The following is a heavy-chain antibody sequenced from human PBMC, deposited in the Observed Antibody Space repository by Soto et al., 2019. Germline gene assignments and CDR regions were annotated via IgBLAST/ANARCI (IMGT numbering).Heavy chain of an antibody. D-gene: IGHD3-3*01. J-gene: IGHJ4*02. CDR3: AHRVLRTVFGLVTTTAIYFDF. Sequence: QITLNESGPTLVKPTQTLTLTCTFSGFSLTTSGVGVGWIRQSPGKAPEWLALIYWHDDKRYSPSLKSRLTITKDTSKNQVVLTMANLDPADTATYYCAHRVLRTVFGLVTTTAIYFDFWGQGTPVAVSS. CDR2: IYWHDDK. CDR1: GFSLTTSGVG. V-gene: IGHV2-5*01.